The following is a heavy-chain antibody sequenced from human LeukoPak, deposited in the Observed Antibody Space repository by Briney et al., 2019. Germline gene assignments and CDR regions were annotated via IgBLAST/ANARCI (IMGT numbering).Heavy chain of an antibody. CDR3: AKDVTVYGSGSGAFDI. Sequence: GGSLRLSCAASGFTFDDYAMHWVRQAPGKGLEWVSGISWNSGSIGYADSVKGRFTISRDNAKNSLYLQMNSLRAEDTALYYCAKDVTVYGSGSGAFDIWGQGTMVTVSS. CDR1: GFTFDDYA. V-gene: IGHV3-9*01. J-gene: IGHJ3*02. CDR2: ISWNSGSI. D-gene: IGHD3-10*01.